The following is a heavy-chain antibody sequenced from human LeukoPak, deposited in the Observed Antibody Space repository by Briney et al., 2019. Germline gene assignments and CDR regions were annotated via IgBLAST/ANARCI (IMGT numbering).Heavy chain of an antibody. V-gene: IGHV4-59*01. CDR2: IHYSGST. CDR1: GGSISTYY. J-gene: IGHJ4*02. D-gene: IGHD2/OR15-2a*01. CDR3: ARDRYFSE. Sequence: WETLSLTCTVSGGSISTYYWSWIRQPPGKRLEWIGYIHYSGSTNYNPSLTSRVVISLDTSKNQFSLKLTSVTAADTAVYYCARDRYFSEWGQGTLVTVSS.